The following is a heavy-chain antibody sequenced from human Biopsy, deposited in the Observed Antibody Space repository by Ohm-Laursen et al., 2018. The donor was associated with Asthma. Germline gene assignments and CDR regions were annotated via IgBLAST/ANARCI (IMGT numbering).Heavy chain of an antibody. CDR1: GFSFSNFA. CDR2: ISYDGGNK. Sequence: SLRLSCAASGFSFSNFATHWVRQAPGKGLEWVAVISYDGGNKFYGDSVKGRFTLSRDNSRNTLYLQMNSLRVEDTAIYYCARTHERWTSIQDDALDIWGQGTMVIVSS. D-gene: IGHD4-23*01. CDR3: ARTHERWTSIQDDALDI. J-gene: IGHJ3*02. V-gene: IGHV3-30*03.